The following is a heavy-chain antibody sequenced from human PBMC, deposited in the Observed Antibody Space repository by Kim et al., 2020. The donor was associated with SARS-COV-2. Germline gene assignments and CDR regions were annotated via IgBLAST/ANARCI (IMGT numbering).Heavy chain of an antibody. CDR3: ARSAGPYDYYFDY. V-gene: IGHV5-51*01. J-gene: IGHJ4*02. Sequence: YSPSCEGQVTISADKSTTPAYLQWSSLKASDTAMYYCARSAGPYDYYFDYWGQGTLVTVSS. D-gene: IGHD3-16*01.